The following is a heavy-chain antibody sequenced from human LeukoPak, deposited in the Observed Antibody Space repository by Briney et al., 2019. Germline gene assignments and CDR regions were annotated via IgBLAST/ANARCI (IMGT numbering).Heavy chain of an antibody. CDR2: IYHSGST. CDR1: GYSISSGYY. J-gene: IGHJ3*02. D-gene: IGHD2-2*01. Sequence: SETLSLTCTVSGYSISSGYYWGWIRQPPGKGLEWIGSIYHSGSTYYNPSLKSRVTISVDTSKNQFSLKLSSVTAADTAVYYCARVNIVVDAFDIWGQGTMVTVSS. CDR3: ARVNIVVDAFDI. V-gene: IGHV4-38-2*02.